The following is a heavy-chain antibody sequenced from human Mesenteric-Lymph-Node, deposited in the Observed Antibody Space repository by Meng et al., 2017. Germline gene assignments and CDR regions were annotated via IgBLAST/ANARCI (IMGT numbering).Heavy chain of an antibody. D-gene: IGHD6-13*01. CDR2: INPSGGST. V-gene: IGHV1-46*01. J-gene: IGHJ4*01. CDR3: ASTLGNSSSGYTSFDY. CDR1: GYTFTSYY. Sequence: ASVKVSCKASGYTFTSYYMHWVRQAPGQGREWMGIINPSGGSTSYAQKFQGRVTITADESTSTAYMELSSLRSEDTAVYYCASTLGNSSSGYTSFDYWGHGTPVT.